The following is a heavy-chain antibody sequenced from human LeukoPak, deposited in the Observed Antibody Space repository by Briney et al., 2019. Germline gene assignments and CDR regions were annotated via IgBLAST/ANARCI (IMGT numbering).Heavy chain of an antibody. CDR2: ISGRSSHV. V-gene: IGHV3-21*01. CDR1: GFSFSDYD. D-gene: IGHD3-16*01. Sequence: GGSLRLSCSASGFSFSDYDMNWFRQAPGKGLEWISSISGRSSHVYYGDSVKGRFSISRDNAMSSVFLQMNSLGVEDTALYFCGRAFPPLRTASAGDLWGQGTLVTVSS. CDR3: GRAFPPLRTASAGDL. J-gene: IGHJ4*02.